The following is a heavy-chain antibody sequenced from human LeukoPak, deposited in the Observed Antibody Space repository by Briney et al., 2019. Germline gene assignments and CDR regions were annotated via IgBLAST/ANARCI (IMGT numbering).Heavy chain of an antibody. CDR3: TTQSPLGYYDSSGYLGGALFDY. D-gene: IGHD3-22*01. Sequence: GGSLRLSCTASGFTFGDYAMSWVRQAPGKGLEWVGFIRSKAYGGTTEYAASVKGRFTISRDDSKSIAYLQMNSLKTEDTAVYYCTTQSPLGYYDSSGYLGGALFDYWGQGTLVTVSS. V-gene: IGHV3-49*04. J-gene: IGHJ4*02. CDR1: GFTFGDYA. CDR2: IRSKAYGGTT.